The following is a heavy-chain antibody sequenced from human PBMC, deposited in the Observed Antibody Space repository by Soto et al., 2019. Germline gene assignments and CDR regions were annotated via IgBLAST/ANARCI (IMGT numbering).Heavy chain of an antibody. Sequence: QITLKESGPTLVKPTQTLTLTCTFSGFSLSTSGVGVGWIRQPPGKALEWLALIYWDDDKRYSPSLKSRLTITKDTSKHQVVLTMTNIDPVDTATYYCAHTQTAQYCSSTSCPRQYFQHWGQGTLVTVSS. CDR2: IYWDDDK. CDR1: GFSLSTSGVG. J-gene: IGHJ1*01. CDR3: AHTQTAQYCSSTSCPRQYFQH. D-gene: IGHD2-2*01. V-gene: IGHV2-5*02.